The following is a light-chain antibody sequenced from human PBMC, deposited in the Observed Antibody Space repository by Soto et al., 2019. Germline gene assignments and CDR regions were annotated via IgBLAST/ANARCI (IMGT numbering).Light chain of an antibody. Sequence: DIQMTQSPSSLSASVGDRVTITCRASLVISNSLAWYQQKPGKVPKLLIYAASTLQSGVPSRFSGSGSGTDFTLTISSLQPEDVATYYCQKCNSAPFTFGPGTKVDIK. CDR3: QKCNSAPFT. J-gene: IGKJ3*01. V-gene: IGKV1-27*01. CDR2: AAS. CDR1: LVISNS.